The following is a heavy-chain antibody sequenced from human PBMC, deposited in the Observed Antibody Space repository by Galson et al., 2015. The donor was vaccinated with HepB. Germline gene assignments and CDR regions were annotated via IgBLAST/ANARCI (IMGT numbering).Heavy chain of an antibody. J-gene: IGHJ2*01. D-gene: IGHD6-19*01. V-gene: IGHV4-59*01. Sequence: SETLSLTCTVSGGSISSYYWSWIRQPPGKGLEWIGYIYYSGSTNYNPSLKSRVTISVDTSKNQFSLKLSSVTAADTAVYYCASSIAVAGLRYFDLWGRGTLVTVSS. CDR2: IYYSGST. CDR3: ASSIAVAGLRYFDL. CDR1: GGSISSYY.